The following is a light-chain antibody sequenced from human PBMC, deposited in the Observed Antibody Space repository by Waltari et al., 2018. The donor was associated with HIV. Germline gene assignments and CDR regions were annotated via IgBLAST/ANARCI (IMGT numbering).Light chain of an antibody. J-gene: IGLJ2*01. CDR1: SSDVGAYNY. Sequence: QSALTHPASVSGSPGQSITISCTGTSSDVGAYNYVPWYQPHPGNAPKLIIYEVSNRPSGVSNRFSGSKSGNTASLTISGLQADDEAVYYCSSYTSSRSVFGGGTKLTVL. V-gene: IGLV2-14*03. CDR2: EVS. CDR3: SSYTSSRSV.